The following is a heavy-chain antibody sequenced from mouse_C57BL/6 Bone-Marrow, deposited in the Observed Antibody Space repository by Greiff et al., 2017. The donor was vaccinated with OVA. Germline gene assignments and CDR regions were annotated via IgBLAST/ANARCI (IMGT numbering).Heavy chain of an antibody. CDR3: AREVYGSSPAWFAY. CDR1: GFNIKDYY. V-gene: IGHV14-2*01. J-gene: IGHJ2*01. CDR2: IDPEDGET. D-gene: IGHD1-1*01. Sequence: VQLKESGAELVKPGASVKLSCTASGFNIKDYYMHWVKQRTEQGLEWIGRIDPEDGETKYAPKFQGKATITAETYSNTAYLQLSSLTSEDTAVYYCAREVYGSSPAWFAYWGQGTTLTVSS.